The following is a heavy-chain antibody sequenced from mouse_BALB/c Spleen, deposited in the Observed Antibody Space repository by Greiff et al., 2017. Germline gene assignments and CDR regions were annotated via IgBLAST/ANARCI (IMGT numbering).Heavy chain of an antibody. CDR2: ISSGGSYT. CDR1: GFTFTSYG. Sequence: EVKLVEPGGDLVKPGGSLKLSCAASGFTFTSYGMPWVRQTPDKRLEWVATISSGGSYTYYPDRVKGRFTISGDKAKSTLYLQMSSLKSEDTAMYYCARNEDGSWFAYWGQGTLVTVSA. J-gene: IGHJ3*01. V-gene: IGHV5-6*01. D-gene: IGHD2-3*01. CDR3: ARNEDGSWFAY.